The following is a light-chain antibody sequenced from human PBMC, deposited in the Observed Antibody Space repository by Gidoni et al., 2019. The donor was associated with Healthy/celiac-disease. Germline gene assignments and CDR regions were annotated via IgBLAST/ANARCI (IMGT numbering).Light chain of an antibody. V-gene: IGKV4-1*01. CDR2: WAS. CDR3: QQYYSTPWT. J-gene: IGKJ1*01. Sequence: DIVITQSPYSFPVSLGERATINCKSSQSVLYSSNNKNYLAWYQQKPGEPPKLLIYWASTREAGVPDRFSGSGSGTDVTLTISSLQAEDVAVYYCQQYYSTPWTFXQXTKVEIK. CDR1: QSVLYSSNNKNY.